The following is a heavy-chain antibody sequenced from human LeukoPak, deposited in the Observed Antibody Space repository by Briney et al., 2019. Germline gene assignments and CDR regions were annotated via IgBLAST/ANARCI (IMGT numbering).Heavy chain of an antibody. CDR2: IYYSGST. D-gene: IGHD4-17*01. V-gene: IGHV4-39*07. CDR3: TRDTGTTGEVKFDP. Sequence: RASETLSLTCTVSGVSISSSSYYWGWIRQPPGKGLEWIGSIYYSGSTYYNPSLKSRVTISVDTSKSQFSLNLMSVTAADTAVYYCTRDTGTTGEVKFDPWGRGTLVTVSS. J-gene: IGHJ5*02. CDR1: GVSISSSSYY.